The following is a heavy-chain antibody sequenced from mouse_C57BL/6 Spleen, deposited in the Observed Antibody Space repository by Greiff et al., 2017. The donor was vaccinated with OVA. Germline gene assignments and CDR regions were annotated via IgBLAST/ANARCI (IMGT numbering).Heavy chain of an antibody. CDR1: GYTFTSYW. D-gene: IGHD2-1*01. Sequence: VQLQQSGAELVRPGSSVKLSCKASGYTFTSYWMHWVKQRPIQGLEWIGNIDPSDSETHYNQKFKDKATLTVDKSSSTAYMQLSSLTSEDSAVYYCVRYGNYVFDYWGQGTTLTVSS. CDR2: IDPSDSET. V-gene: IGHV1-52*01. J-gene: IGHJ2*01. CDR3: VRYGNYVFDY.